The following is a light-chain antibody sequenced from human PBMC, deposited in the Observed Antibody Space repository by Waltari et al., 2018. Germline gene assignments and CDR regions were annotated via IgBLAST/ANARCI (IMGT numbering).Light chain of an antibody. CDR2: GGS. CDR1: QSLLHSNGKTY. J-gene: IGKJ1*01. CDR3: VQAIAFPRT. Sequence: DIVMTQTPLSLPITPGEPASISCRSSQSLLHSNGKTYLHWYLQKPGQSPQLLISGGSNRASGVPDRVSGSGSGTDFTLKISKVGAEDVGVYYCVQAIAFPRTFGQGTKVEIK. V-gene: IGKV2-40*01.